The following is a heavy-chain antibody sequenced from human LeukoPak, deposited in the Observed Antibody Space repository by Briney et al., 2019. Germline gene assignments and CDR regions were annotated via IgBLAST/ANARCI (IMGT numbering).Heavy chain of an antibody. CDR3: ARGRRFHGGDWFGYYVYYMDV. V-gene: IGHV4-34*01. D-gene: IGHD2-21*02. J-gene: IGHJ6*03. Sequence: SETLSLTCAVYGGSFSDYHWSWLGQAPARGLVWIREINHGGGTNYNPSLKSRVTISVDSSKNQFSLKLSSVTAADTASYYCARGRRFHGGDWFGYYVYYMDVWGKGTTVTVSS. CDR1: GGSFSDYH. CDR2: INHGGGT.